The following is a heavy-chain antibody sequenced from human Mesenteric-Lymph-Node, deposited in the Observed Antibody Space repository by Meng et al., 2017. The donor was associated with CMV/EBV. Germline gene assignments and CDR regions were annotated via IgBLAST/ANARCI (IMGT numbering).Heavy chain of an antibody. CDR3: ARVWDASTRWFDP. V-gene: IGHV1-2*02. Sequence: ASVKVSCKASGYTFTGYYIHWVRQAPGQGLEWMGWINPNTGGTNYAQKFLGRVTMTRDTSISAAYMELSRLTSDDTAVYYCARVWDASTRWFDPWGQGTLVTVSS. D-gene: IGHD1-26*01. J-gene: IGHJ5*02. CDR1: GYTFTGYY. CDR2: INPNTGGT.